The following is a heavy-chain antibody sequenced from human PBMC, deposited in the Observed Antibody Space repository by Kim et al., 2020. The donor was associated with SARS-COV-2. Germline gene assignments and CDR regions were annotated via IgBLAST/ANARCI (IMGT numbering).Heavy chain of an antibody. Sequence: ASVKVSCKASGYTFTGYYMHWVRQAPGQGLEWMGWINPNSGGTNYAQKFQGRFTMTRDTSISTAYMELSRLRSDDTAVYYCASQLRITMIVVVHYAFDIWGQGTMVTVSS. V-gene: IGHV1-2*02. D-gene: IGHD3-22*01. CDR3: ASQLRITMIVVVHYAFDI. J-gene: IGHJ3*02. CDR1: GYTFTGYY. CDR2: INPNSGGT.